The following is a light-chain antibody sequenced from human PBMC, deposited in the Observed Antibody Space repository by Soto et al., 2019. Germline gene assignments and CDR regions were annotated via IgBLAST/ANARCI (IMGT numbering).Light chain of an antibody. V-gene: IGLV3-21*04. Sequence: SYELTQPPSVSVAPGKTARITCGGNNIGSKSVHWYQQKPGQAPLLVIYSDIDRRSGIPERFSGSNSGNTATLTINRVEAGDEADYYCQVWDSRSDHPGVFGGGTKVTVL. CDR3: QVWDSRSDHPGV. CDR2: SDI. CDR1: NIGSKS. J-gene: IGLJ2*01.